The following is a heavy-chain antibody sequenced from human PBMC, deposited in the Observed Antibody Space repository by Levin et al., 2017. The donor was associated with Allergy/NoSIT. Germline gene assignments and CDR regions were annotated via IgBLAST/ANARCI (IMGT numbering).Heavy chain of an antibody. Sequence: ASVKVSCKASGYTFTSYYMHWVRQAPGQGLEWMGIINPSGGSTSYAQKFQGRVTMTRDTSTSTVYMELSSLRSEDTAVYYCAGDLSPITGTTYYFDYWGQGTLVTVSS. CDR3: AGDLSPITGTTYYFDY. J-gene: IGHJ4*02. CDR1: GYTFTSYY. CDR2: INPSGGST. V-gene: IGHV1-46*01. D-gene: IGHD1-7*01.